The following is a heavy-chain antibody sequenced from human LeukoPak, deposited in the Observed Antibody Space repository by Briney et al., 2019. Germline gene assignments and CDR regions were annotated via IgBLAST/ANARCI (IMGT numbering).Heavy chain of an antibody. V-gene: IGHV4-59*08. D-gene: IGHD6-19*01. CDR3: ARLVRNSSGWYGYYYYYGMDV. J-gene: IGHJ6*02. CDR2: IYYGGTT. CDR1: GGSISSYY. Sequence: SETLSLTCTVSGGSISSYYWSWIRQPPGKGLEWIGYIYYGGTTNYNPTLRSRVTISVDTSKNQFSLKLSSVTAADTAVYYCARLVRNSSGWYGYYYYYGMDVWGQGTTVTVSS.